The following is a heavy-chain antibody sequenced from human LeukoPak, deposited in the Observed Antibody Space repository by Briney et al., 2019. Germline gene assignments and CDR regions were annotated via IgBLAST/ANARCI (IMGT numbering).Heavy chain of an antibody. V-gene: IGHV5-51*01. CDR3: ARQLTGGYFDY. J-gene: IGHJ4*02. Sequence: GESLKISCKGSGYSFTSYWIGWVRQMPGKGLEWMGIIYPGDSDTRYSPAIQGQATFSVDKSINTAYLHWTSLKASDSAIYYCARQLTGGYFDYLGQGTLVTVAS. D-gene: IGHD3-16*01. CDR1: GYSFTSYW. CDR2: IYPGDSDT.